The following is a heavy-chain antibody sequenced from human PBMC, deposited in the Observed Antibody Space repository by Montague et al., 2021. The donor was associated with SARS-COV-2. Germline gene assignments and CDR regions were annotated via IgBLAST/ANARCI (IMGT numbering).Heavy chain of an antibody. Sequence: SETLSLTCAVYGGSFSGYYWSWIRQPPEKGLEWIGESNQSGRTNNNPSLKSRVIISVDTSKNQFSLKLGSVTAADTAVYYCARRGSSVWGVTVSAELDYWGQGILVIVSS. J-gene: IGHJ4*02. CDR3: ARRGSSVWGVTVSAELDY. D-gene: IGHD3-10*01. CDR1: GGSFSGYY. CDR2: SNQSGRT. V-gene: IGHV4-34*01.